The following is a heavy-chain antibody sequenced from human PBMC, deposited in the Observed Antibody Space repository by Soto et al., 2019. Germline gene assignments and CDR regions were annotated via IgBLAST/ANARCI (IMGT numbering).Heavy chain of an antibody. CDR1: GGSFSGYY. Sequence: SETLSLTCAAYGGSFSGYYWSWIRQPPGKGLEWIGEINHSGSTNYNPSLKSRVTISVDTSKNQFSLKLSSVTAADTAVYYCARGRGIAAAGTRVYYFDYWGQGTLVTVSS. J-gene: IGHJ4*02. CDR2: INHSGST. CDR3: ARGRGIAAAGTRVYYFDY. V-gene: IGHV4-34*01. D-gene: IGHD6-13*01.